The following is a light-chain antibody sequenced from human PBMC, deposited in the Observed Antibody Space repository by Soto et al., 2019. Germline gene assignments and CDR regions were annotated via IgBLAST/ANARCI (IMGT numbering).Light chain of an antibody. CDR1: QSVRSNY. CDR3: QQYASSQLT. J-gene: IGKJ4*01. Sequence: EIVLTQSPGTLSLSSGERATLSCRASQSVRSNYLAWYQQKPRQAPRLLIYGASSRATSLPESFGGSGAGTYFTLTISRQAHEDFAVYCCQQYASSQLTFGGGTKVEIK. V-gene: IGKV3-20*01. CDR2: GAS.